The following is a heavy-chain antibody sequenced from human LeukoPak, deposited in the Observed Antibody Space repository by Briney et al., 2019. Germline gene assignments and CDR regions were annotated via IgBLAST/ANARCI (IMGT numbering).Heavy chain of an antibody. CDR2: MNPNSGNT. Sequence: ASVTVSCKASGYTFTSYDINWVRQATGQGLEWMGWMNPNSGNTGYAQKFQGRVTITRNTSISTAYMELSSLRSEDTAVYYCARVRGYYGSGFDPWGQGTLVTVSS. CDR1: GYTFTSYD. J-gene: IGHJ5*02. D-gene: IGHD3-10*01. CDR3: ARVRGYYGSGFDP. V-gene: IGHV1-8*03.